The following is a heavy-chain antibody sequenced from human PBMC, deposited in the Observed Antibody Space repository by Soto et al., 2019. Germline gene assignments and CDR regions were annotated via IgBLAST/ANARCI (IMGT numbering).Heavy chain of an antibody. CDR1: GFTLTSSA. CDR2: IVVGSGNT. D-gene: IGHD1-26*01. J-gene: IGHJ6*02. Sequence: GASVKGSCKASGFTLTSSAVQWGRQARGQSLEWIGWIVVGSGNTNYAQKFQERVTITRDMSTSTAYMELSSLRSEDTAVYYCASPFELLGYYYYYGMDVWGQGTTVTVSS. V-gene: IGHV1-58*01. CDR3: ASPFELLGYYYYYGMDV.